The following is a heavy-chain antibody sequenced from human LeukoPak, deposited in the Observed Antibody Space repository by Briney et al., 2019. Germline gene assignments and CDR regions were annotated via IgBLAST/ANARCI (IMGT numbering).Heavy chain of an antibody. CDR2: IYPGDSDT. D-gene: IGHD2-15*01. Sequence: GESLKISCKGSGYSFTSYWIGWVRQMPGKGLEWMGIIYPGDSDTRYSPSFQGQVTISADKSISTAYLQWSSLKASDTAMYYCAGQDIVVLAAATRAFDIWGQGTKVTVSS. V-gene: IGHV5-51*01. CDR1: GYSFTSYW. CDR3: AGQDIVVLAAATRAFDI. J-gene: IGHJ3*02.